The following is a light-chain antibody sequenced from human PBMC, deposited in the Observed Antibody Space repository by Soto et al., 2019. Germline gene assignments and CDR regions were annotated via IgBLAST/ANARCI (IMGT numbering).Light chain of an antibody. Sequence: QSVLNKPGSVYGSAGQAVSISCTGTSSDVGGYNYVSWYQQHPGKAPKLMISDVSKRPSGVPDRFSGSKSDNTASLTISGLQAEDEADYYCCSYAGSYTYVFGTGTKVTVL. CDR2: DVS. CDR3: CSYAGSYTYV. J-gene: IGLJ1*01. CDR1: SSDVGGYNY. V-gene: IGLV2-11*01.